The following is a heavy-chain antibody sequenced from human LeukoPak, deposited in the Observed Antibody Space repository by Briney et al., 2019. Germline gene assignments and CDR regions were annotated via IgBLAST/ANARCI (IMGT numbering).Heavy chain of an antibody. CDR2: ISAYNGNT. Sequence: ASVKVSCKASGYTFTSYGISWVRQAPGQGLEWMGWISAYNGNTNYAQKLQGRVTMTTDTSTSTAYMELRSLRSDDTAVYYCARDLVIIRGYYYYYGMDVWGQGTTVTVSS. CDR3: ARDLVIIRGYYYYYGMDV. V-gene: IGHV1-18*01. D-gene: IGHD6-6*01. J-gene: IGHJ6*02. CDR1: GYTFTSYG.